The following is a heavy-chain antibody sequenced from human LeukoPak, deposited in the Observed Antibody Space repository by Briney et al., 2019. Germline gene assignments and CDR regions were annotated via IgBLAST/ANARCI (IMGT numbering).Heavy chain of an antibody. D-gene: IGHD2-2*01. J-gene: IGHJ6*03. CDR1: GGTFSSYA. CDR2: IIPIYGTA. Sequence: ASVNVSCMASGGTFSSYAISWVRQAPGQGLEWMGGIIPIYGTANYAQKFQSRVTITTDESTSTAYMELSSLRSEETAVYYCAVVPADMYYYMDVWGKGTTVTVSS. V-gene: IGHV1-69*05. CDR3: AVVPADMYYYMDV.